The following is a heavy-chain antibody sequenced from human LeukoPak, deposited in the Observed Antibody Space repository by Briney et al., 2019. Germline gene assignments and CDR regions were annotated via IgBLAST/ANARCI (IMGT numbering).Heavy chain of an antibody. CDR2: IYYSGST. CDR3: AREYSSSSDWFDP. CDR1: GGSISSHY. D-gene: IGHD6-6*01. Sequence: SETLSLTCTVSGGSISSHYWSWIRQPPGKGLEWIGYIYYSGSTNYNPSLKSRVTISVDTSKNQFSLKLSSVTAADTAVYYCAREYSSSSDWFDPWGQGTLVTVSS. V-gene: IGHV4-59*11. J-gene: IGHJ5*02.